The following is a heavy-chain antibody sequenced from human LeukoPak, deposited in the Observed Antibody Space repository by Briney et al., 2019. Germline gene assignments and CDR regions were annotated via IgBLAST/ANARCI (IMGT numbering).Heavy chain of an antibody. CDR3: AKGGGYEAQYYYYYLDV. J-gene: IGHJ6*03. CDR2: ILYDGSNK. Sequence: GGSLRLSCAASGFTFSSYGMHWVRQAPGKGLEWVAFILYDGSNKYYADSVKGRFTISRDNSKNTLYLQMKSLRAEDTAVYYCAKGGGYEAQYYYYYLDVWGKGTTVTISS. V-gene: IGHV3-30*02. CDR1: GFTFSSYG. D-gene: IGHD5-12*01.